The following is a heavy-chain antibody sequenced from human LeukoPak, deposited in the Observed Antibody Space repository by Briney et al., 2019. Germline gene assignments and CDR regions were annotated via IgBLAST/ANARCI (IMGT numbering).Heavy chain of an antibody. CDR2: IYYSGST. D-gene: IGHD3-10*01. Sequence: SETLSLTCTVSGASISSYDWSWIRQPPGKGLEWIGYIYYSGSTNYTPSLKSRVTISVDTSKNQFSLKLSSVTAEDTAVYYCARDHKGVRFDPWGQGTLVTVSS. J-gene: IGHJ5*02. CDR3: ARDHKGVRFDP. V-gene: IGHV4-59*01. CDR1: GASISSYD.